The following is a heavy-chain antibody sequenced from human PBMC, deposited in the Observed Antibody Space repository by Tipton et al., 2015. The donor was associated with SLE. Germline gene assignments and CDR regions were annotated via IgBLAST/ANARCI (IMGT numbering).Heavy chain of an antibody. D-gene: IGHD6-6*01. CDR1: GFTFSSYG. Sequence: SLRLSCAASGFTFSSYGMHWVRQAPGKGLEWVAVIWYDGSNKYYADSVKGRFTISRDNSKNTLYLQMNSLRAEDTAVYYCARDSFSSSLDYWGQGTLVTVSS. CDR2: IWYDGSNK. J-gene: IGHJ4*02. V-gene: IGHV3-33*01. CDR3: ARDSFSSSLDY.